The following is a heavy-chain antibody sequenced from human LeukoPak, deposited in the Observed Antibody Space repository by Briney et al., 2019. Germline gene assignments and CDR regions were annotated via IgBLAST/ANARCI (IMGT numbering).Heavy chain of an antibody. CDR1: GFTFSTYA. V-gene: IGHV3-23*01. J-gene: IGHJ4*02. CDR2: ISESGSRT. D-gene: IGHD5-12*01. CDR3: AKSVAPVKGDFDY. Sequence: GGSLRLSCAASGFTFSTYAMSWVRQAPGKGLEWVSSISESGSRTYYADSAKGRFTISRDNSENTLNLHMNSLRADDTAVYYCAKSVAPVKGDFDYWGQGTLVTVSS.